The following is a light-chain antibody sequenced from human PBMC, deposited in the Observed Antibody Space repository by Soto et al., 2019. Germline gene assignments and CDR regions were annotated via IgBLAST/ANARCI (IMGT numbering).Light chain of an antibody. Sequence: QAVVTQEPSLTVSPGGTVTLTCGSSTGAVTSGHYPYWFQQKPGQAPRTLIYDTDNKHSWTPARFSGSLLGGKAALTLSGAQPEDEAEYYCLLYYTDEKVFGTGTKLTVL. CDR3: LLYYTDEKV. J-gene: IGLJ1*01. V-gene: IGLV7-46*01. CDR2: DTD. CDR1: TGAVTSGHY.